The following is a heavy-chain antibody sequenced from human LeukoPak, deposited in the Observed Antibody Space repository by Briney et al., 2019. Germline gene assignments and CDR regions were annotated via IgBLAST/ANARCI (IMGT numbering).Heavy chain of an antibody. CDR2: INTDGSIT. D-gene: IGHD2-2*01. Sequence: GGSLRLSCAASGFTFSTYWMHWVRQAPGKGLVWVSRINTDGSITSYADSVKGRFTISRDNAKNTLYLQMNSLRAEDTAVYYCAKDGPIVIQPPAIRAPPNWFDSCGQGTLVTVSS. CDR1: GFTFSTYW. CDR3: AKDGPIVIQPPAIRAPPNWFDS. J-gene: IGHJ5*01. V-gene: IGHV3-74*01.